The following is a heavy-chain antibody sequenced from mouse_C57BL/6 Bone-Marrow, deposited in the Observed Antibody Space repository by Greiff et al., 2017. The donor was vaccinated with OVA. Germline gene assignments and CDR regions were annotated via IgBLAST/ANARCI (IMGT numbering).Heavy chain of an antibody. Sequence: EVKLVESGGDLVKPGGSLKLSCAASGFTFSSYGMSWVRQTPDKRLEWVATISSGGSYTYSPDSVKGRFTISRDNAKKTLYLQMSSLKSEDTAMYYCARHNYGSSYWYFDVWGTGTTVTVSS. V-gene: IGHV5-6*01. CDR3: ARHNYGSSYWYFDV. J-gene: IGHJ1*03. D-gene: IGHD1-1*01. CDR1: GFTFSSYG. CDR2: ISSGGSYT.